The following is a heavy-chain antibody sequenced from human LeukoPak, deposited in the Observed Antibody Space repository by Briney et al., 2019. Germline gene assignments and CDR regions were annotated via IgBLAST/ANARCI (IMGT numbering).Heavy chain of an antibody. CDR3: ARVGYCSGGSCYFSYYFDY. J-gene: IGHJ4*02. D-gene: IGHD2-15*01. V-gene: IGHV1-8*01. CDR1: GYTFTSYD. Sequence: ASVKVSCKASGYTFTSYDINWVRQATGQGLEWMGWMNPNSGNTGYAQKFQGRVTMTRNTSISTAYMELSGLRSEDTAVYYCARVGYCSGGSCYFSYYFDYWGQGTLVTVSS. CDR2: MNPNSGNT.